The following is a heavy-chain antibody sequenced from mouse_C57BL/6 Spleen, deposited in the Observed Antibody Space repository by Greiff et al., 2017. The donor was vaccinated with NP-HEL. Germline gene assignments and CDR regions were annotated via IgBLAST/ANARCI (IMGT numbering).Heavy chain of an antibody. CDR1: GYAFTNYL. J-gene: IGHJ3*01. D-gene: IGHD6-1*01. V-gene: IGHV1-54*01. CDR2: INPGSGGT. Sequence: VKLMESGAELVRPGTSVKVSCKASGYAFTNYLIEWVKQRPGQGLEWIGVINPGSGGTNYNEKFKGKATLTADKSSSTAYMQLSSLTSEDSAVYFCARWGNGPSFAYWGQGTLVTVSA. CDR3: ARWGNGPSFAY.